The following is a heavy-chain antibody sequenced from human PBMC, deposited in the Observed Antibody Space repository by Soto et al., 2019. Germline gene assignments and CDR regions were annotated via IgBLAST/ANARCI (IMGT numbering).Heavy chain of an antibody. Sequence: QVQLQQGGAGLLKPSETLSLTCAVYGGSFTGYYWTWIRQTPGKGLEWIGEINYRGSTYYNPSLESRITMAVDTSTSHFALRLSSVAAADTPVYFCVRGRPHRITSLEVVIRSYDYGTDVWGQGNTVTVSS. CDR3: VRGRPHRITSLEVVIRSYDYGTDV. CDR1: GGSFTGYY. J-gene: IGHJ6*02. D-gene: IGHD3-3*01. V-gene: IGHV4-34*01. CDR2: INYRGST.